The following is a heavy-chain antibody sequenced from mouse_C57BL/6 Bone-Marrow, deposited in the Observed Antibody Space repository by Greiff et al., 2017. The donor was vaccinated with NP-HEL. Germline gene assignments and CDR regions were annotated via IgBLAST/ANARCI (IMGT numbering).Heavy chain of an antibody. CDR2: IDPENGDT. Sequence: VQLQQSGAELVRPGASVKLSCTASGFNIKDDYMHWVKQRPEQGLEWIGWIDPENGDTEYASKFQGKATITADTSSNTAYLQLSSLTSEDTAVYYCTSYYYGSQGGQGTTLTVSS. CDR1: GFNIKDDY. J-gene: IGHJ2*01. D-gene: IGHD1-1*01. CDR3: TSYYYGSQ. V-gene: IGHV14-4*01.